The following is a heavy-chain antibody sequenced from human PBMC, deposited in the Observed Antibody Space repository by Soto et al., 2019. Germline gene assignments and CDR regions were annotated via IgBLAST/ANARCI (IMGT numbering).Heavy chain of an antibody. J-gene: IGHJ6*02. CDR1: GFTFSSYS. V-gene: IGHV3-21*01. D-gene: IGHD3-22*01. CDR2: ISSSSSYI. Sequence: GGSLRLSCAASGFTFSSYSMNWVRQAPGKGLEWVSSISSSSSYIYYADSVKGRFTISRDNAKNSLYLQMNSLRAEDTAVYYCARDENYDSSGTPPYYYGMDFWGQGTTVTVSS. CDR3: ARDENYDSSGTPPYYYGMDF.